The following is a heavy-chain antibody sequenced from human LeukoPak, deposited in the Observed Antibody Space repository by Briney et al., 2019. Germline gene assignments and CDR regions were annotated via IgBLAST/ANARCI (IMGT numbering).Heavy chain of an antibody. V-gene: IGHV4-34*01. D-gene: IGHD4-23*01. J-gene: IGHJ4*02. Sequence: PSETLSLTCAVYGGSFSGYYWSWIRQPPGKGLEWIGEINHSGSTNYDPSLKSRVTISVDTSKNQFSLKLSSVTAADTAVYYCARRPSGNSLDYWGQGTLVTVSS. CDR3: ARRPSGNSLDY. CDR1: GGSFSGYY. CDR2: INHSGST.